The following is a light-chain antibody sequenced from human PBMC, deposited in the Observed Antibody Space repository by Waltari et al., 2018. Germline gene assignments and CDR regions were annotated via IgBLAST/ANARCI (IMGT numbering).Light chain of an antibody. CDR1: QGVSTR. Sequence: DIQMTQSPSSVSASVGDRVTITCRASQGVSTRFAWYQQRPGKAPNLLIYAASNLQPGVPSRFSATGSGTEFTLTIGSLQPEDSATYFCQQGISFPLTFGQGTRLEIK. CDR3: QQGISFPLT. V-gene: IGKV1-12*01. CDR2: AAS. J-gene: IGKJ5*01.